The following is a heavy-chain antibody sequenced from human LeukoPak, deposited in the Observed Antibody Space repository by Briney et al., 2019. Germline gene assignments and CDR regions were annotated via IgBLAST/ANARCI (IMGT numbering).Heavy chain of an antibody. V-gene: IGHV3-23*01. Sequence: GGSLRLSCAASGFTFSTYAVNWVRQAPGKGLEWVSTISGSGDSTYYADSVKGRFTISRDNSKDTLYLQMNSARVDDTAVYYCARDRGRYYDSRGFYWGYYFDSWGQGILVTVST. CDR1: GFTFSTYA. J-gene: IGHJ4*02. CDR3: ARDRGRYYDSRGFYWGYYFDS. D-gene: IGHD3-22*01. CDR2: ISGSGDST.